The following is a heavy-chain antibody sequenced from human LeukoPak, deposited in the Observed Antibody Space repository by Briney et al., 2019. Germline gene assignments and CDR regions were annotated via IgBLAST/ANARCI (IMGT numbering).Heavy chain of an antibody. V-gene: IGHV3-11*01. D-gene: IGHD2-2*01. Sequence: GGSLRLSCAASGFTFSGYYMSWIRQAPGKGLECISFISSSGAAIYYADSVKGRFTVSRDNANNSLFLQMNSLRADDTAVYYCATERASIVVVPAAMLGWFDPWGQGTLVTVSS. J-gene: IGHJ5*02. CDR2: ISSSGAAI. CDR1: GFTFSGYY. CDR3: ATERASIVVVPAAMLGWFDP.